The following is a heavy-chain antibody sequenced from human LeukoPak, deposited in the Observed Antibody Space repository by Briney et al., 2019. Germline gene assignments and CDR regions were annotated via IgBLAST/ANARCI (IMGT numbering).Heavy chain of an antibody. CDR2: IRDDGSTR. D-gene: IGHD3-16*01. Sequence: GGSLRLSCAASGFTFSRYGLHWVRQAPGKGLEWVAFIRDDGSTRYYTDSVKGRFTVSRDNPKNTLYLQMDSLRTEDTAVYYCAKVPHSWGLFDSWGQGTLVTVSS. CDR1: GFTFSRYG. J-gene: IGHJ4*02. V-gene: IGHV3-30*02. CDR3: AKVPHSWGLFDS.